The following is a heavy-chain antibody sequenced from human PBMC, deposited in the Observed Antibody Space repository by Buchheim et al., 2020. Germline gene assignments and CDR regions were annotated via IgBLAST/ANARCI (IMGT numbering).Heavy chain of an antibody. V-gene: IGHV3-33*01. CDR1: GFTFSSYG. D-gene: IGHD5-18*01. CDR2: IWYDGSHK. Sequence: QVQLVESGGGVVQPGRSLRLSCAASGFTFSSYGMHWVRQAPGKGLEWVAVIWYDGSHKYYADSVKVRFTISRVNSKNTLYLPMNSLGAEDTAVYYWARNNTSWRQLWFGLDYWGQGTL. J-gene: IGHJ4*02. CDR3: ARNNTSWRQLWFGLDY.